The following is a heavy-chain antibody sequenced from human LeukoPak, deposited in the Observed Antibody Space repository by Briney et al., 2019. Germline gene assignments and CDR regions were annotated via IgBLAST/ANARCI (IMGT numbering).Heavy chain of an antibody. V-gene: IGHV3-23*01. D-gene: IGHD5-18*01. Sequence: GGSLRLSCAVSGFSYSSYAMSWVRQAPGKWLEGVSTISGSGDTYYVDSVKGRFTISRDNSKNTLYLQMNSLRAEDTAVYYCAKEGGYNYGYLDSWGQGTLVTVSS. CDR2: ISGSGDT. J-gene: IGHJ4*02. CDR1: GFSYSSYA. CDR3: AKEGGYNYGYLDS.